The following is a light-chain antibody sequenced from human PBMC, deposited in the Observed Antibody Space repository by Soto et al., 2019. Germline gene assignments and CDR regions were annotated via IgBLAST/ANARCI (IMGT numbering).Light chain of an antibody. CDR2: LGS. CDR3: MQALQTPYT. J-gene: IGKJ2*01. CDR1: QSLLHSNGYNY. Sequence: DIVMTQSPLSLPVIPGEPASISCRSSQSLLHSNGYNYLDWYLQKPVQSPQLLIYLGSNRASGVPDRFSGSGSGTDFTLKISRVEAEDVGVYYCMQALQTPYTFGQGTKLEIK. V-gene: IGKV2-28*01.